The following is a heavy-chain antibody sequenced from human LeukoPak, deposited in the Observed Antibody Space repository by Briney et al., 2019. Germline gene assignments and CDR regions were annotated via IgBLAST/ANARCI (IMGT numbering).Heavy chain of an antibody. J-gene: IGHJ4*02. CDR2: INHSGST. CDR3: ARKGYCSSTSCYSLLYYFDY. D-gene: IGHD2-2*01. Sequence: SETLSLTCAVYGGSFSGYYWSWIRQPPGKGLEWIGEINHSGSTNYNPSLKSRVTISVDTSKNQFSLKLSSVTAADTAVYYCARKGYCSSTSCYSLLYYFDYWGQGTLVTVSS. V-gene: IGHV4-34*01. CDR1: GGSFSGYY.